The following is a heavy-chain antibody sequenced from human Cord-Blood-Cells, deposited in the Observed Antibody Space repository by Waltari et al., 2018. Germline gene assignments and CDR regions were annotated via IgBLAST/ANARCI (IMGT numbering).Heavy chain of an antibody. D-gene: IGHD3-9*01. CDR3: ARDRQFGPNYDILTGYYY. J-gene: IGHJ4*02. CDR1: SYA. V-gene: IGHV1-69*01. Sequence: SYAISWVRQAPGHGLGWMGGIIPIFGTANYAQKFQGRVTITADEATSTAYRELSSLSAEDTAVYYCARDRQFGPNYDILTGYYYWGQGTLVTVSS. CDR2: IIPIFGTA.